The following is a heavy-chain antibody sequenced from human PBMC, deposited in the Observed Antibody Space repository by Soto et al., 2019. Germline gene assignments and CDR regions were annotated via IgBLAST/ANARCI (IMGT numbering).Heavy chain of an antibody. V-gene: IGHV3-7*05. D-gene: IGHD5-18*01. CDR2: IKQDGSEK. Sequence: PGGSLRLSCAASGFTFSSYWMSWVRQAPGKGLEWVANIKQDGSEKYYVDSVKGRFTISRDNGKNSLYLQMNSLRAEDTAVYYCARDHGFSYGYYYYYGMAVWGQGTTVTVSS. CDR3: ARDHGFSYGYYYYYGMAV. J-gene: IGHJ6*02. CDR1: GFTFSSYW.